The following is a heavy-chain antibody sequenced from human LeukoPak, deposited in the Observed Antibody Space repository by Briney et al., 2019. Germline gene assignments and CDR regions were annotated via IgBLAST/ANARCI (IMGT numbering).Heavy chain of an antibody. Sequence: GGSLRLSCAASGFTFSSYAMSWVRQAPGKGLEWVSAISGSGGSTYYADSVKGRFTISRDNSKNTLYLQMNSLRAEDTAVYYCARSARDSEYTNMDHWGQGTLVTVSS. J-gene: IGHJ4*02. V-gene: IGHV3-23*01. D-gene: IGHD5-18*01. CDR2: ISGSGGST. CDR3: ARSARDSEYTNMDH. CDR1: GFTFSSYA.